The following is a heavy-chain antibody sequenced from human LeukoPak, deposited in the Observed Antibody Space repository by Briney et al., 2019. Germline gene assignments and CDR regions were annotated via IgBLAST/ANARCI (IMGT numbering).Heavy chain of an antibody. Sequence: PGGSLRLSCTASGFTFDDYAMHWVRQVPGKGLEWVSGINWNGGSTGYADSVKGRFTISRDNAKNSLYLQMNSLRAEDTALYHCARTYYYDSSGYYYEDYWGQGTLVTVSS. V-gene: IGHV3-20*01. CDR1: GFTFDDYA. D-gene: IGHD3-22*01. J-gene: IGHJ4*02. CDR3: ARTYYYDSSGYYYEDY. CDR2: INWNGGST.